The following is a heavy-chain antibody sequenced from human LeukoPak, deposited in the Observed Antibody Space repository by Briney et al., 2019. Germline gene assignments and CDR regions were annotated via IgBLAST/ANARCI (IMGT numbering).Heavy chain of an antibody. D-gene: IGHD6-6*01. CDR1: GYTFTSYG. CDR2: ISAYNGHT. V-gene: IGHV1-18*01. CDR3: ARDPGPYSSSHAFDI. Sequence: ASVKVSCKASGYTFTSYGISWVRQAPGQGLEWVGWISAYNGHTNYAQKLQGRVTMTTDTSTSTAYMELRSLRSDDTAVYHCARDPGPYSSSHAFDIWGQGTMVTVSS. J-gene: IGHJ3*02.